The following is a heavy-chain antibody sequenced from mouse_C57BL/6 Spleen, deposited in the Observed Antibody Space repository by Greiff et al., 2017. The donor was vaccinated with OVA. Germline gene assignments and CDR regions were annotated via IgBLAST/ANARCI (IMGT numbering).Heavy chain of an antibody. CDR2: ISSGSSTI. V-gene: IGHV5-17*01. J-gene: IGHJ3*01. CDR3: ARTSSGYPAWFAY. Sequence: EVQLQESGGGLVKPGGSLKLSCAASGFTFSDYGMHWVRQAPEKGLEWVAYISSGSSTIYYADTVKGRFTISRDNAKNTLFLQMTSLRSEDTAMYYCARTSSGYPAWFAYWGQGTLVTVSA. D-gene: IGHD3-2*02. CDR1: GFTFSDYG.